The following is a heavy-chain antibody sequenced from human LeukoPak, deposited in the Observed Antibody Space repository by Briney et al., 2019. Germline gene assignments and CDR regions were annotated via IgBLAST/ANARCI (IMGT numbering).Heavy chain of an antibody. CDR2: IYYSGGT. CDR3: AVNSTKHTFDI. Sequence: SETLSLTCTVSGGSMSPFYWSWIRQSPGKGLEWIGSIYYSGGTNYNPSLKSRVTISVDTSKNQFSLELSPVTAADTAVYYCAVNSTKHTFDIWGQGTMVTVSS. CDR1: GGSMSPFY. D-gene: IGHD1-1*01. J-gene: IGHJ3*02. V-gene: IGHV4-59*08.